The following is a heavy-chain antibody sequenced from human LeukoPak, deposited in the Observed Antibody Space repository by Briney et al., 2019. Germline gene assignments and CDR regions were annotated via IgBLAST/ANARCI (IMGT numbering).Heavy chain of an antibody. Sequence: SETLSLTCAVYGGSFSGYYWSWIRQPPGKGLEWIGEINHSGSTNCNPSLKSRVTISVDTSKNQFSLKLSSVTAADTAVCYCAREPGGYDFWSGYLFPGYFDYWGQGTLVTVSS. V-gene: IGHV4-34*01. CDR1: GGSFSGYY. D-gene: IGHD3-3*01. CDR3: AREPGGYDFWSGYLFPGYFDY. CDR2: INHSGST. J-gene: IGHJ4*02.